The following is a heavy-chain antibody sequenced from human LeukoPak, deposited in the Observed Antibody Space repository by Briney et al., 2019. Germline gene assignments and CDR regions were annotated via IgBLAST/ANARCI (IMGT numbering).Heavy chain of an antibody. J-gene: IGHJ4*02. CDR2: INPNSGGT. CDR3: ARDADEYSSSSIDY. V-gene: IGHV1-2*02. D-gene: IGHD6-6*01. CDR1: GYTFTGYY. Sequence: ASVKVSCKASGYTFTGYYMHWVRQAPGQGLEWMGWINPNSGGTNYAQKFQGRVTMTRDTSISTAYMELSRLRSDDTAVYYCARDADEYSSSSIDYWGQGTLVTVSS.